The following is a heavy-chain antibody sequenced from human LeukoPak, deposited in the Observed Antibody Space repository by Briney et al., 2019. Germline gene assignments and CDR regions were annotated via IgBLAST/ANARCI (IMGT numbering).Heavy chain of an antibody. CDR1: GGTFSSYA. CDR2: IIPIFGIA. Sequence: ASVKVSCKASGGTFSSYAISWVRQAPGQGLEWMGRIIPIFGIANYAQKFQGRVTITADKSTSTAYMELSSLRSEDTAVYYCAREGGIVVVPAAIPNWFDPWGQGTLVTVSS. J-gene: IGHJ5*02. CDR3: AREGGIVVVPAAIPNWFDP. V-gene: IGHV1-69*04. D-gene: IGHD2-2*02.